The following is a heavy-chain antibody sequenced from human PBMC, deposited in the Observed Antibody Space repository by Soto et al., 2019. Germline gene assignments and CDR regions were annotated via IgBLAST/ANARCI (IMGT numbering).Heavy chain of an antibody. CDR1: GFTFSSYA. Sequence: PGGSLRLSCAASGFTFSSYAMSWVRQAPGKGLEWVSVISGSGVSTYYADSVKGRFTISRDKSKNTLYLQMNSLRAEGTAVYFCAKDMEMTGSCTNGLCWTLDYWGPGTLVTVSS. V-gene: IGHV3-23*01. J-gene: IGHJ4*02. CDR2: ISGSGVST. CDR3: AKDMEMTGSCTNGLCWTLDY. D-gene: IGHD2-8*01.